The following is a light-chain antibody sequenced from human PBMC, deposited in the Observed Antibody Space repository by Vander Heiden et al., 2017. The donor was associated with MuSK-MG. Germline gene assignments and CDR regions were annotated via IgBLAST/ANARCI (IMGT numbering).Light chain of an antibody. CDR1: QTVGNYY. V-gene: IGKV3-20*01. CDR3: QQYAHSPLP. Sequence: EIVLTQSPGTLSLSPGERATLSCRASQTVGNYYIAWDQQKPGQAPKLLMSGASGRDPGLQDRFSGSGAGTDFTLTSRRRETDDFAVYCGQQYAHSPLPVGQGTKMEIK. J-gene: IGKJ2*01. CDR2: GAS.